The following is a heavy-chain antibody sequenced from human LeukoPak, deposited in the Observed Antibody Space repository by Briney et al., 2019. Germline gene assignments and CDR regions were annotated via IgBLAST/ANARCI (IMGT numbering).Heavy chain of an antibody. CDR2: IRNQPNIVTT. CDR3: AREGFRYYYDTSGSYHGPFRGVLDV. CDR1: GFTFSIYW. D-gene: IGHD3-22*01. Sequence: GGSLRLSYAASGFTFSIYWMHWVRQAPGKGLEWVGRIRNQPNIVTTEYAASVKGRFSISRDDSKNSLYLQVNSLKTEDTAVYYCAREGFRYYYDTSGSYHGPFRGVLDVWGQGTTVTVSS. V-gene: IGHV3-72*01. J-gene: IGHJ6*02.